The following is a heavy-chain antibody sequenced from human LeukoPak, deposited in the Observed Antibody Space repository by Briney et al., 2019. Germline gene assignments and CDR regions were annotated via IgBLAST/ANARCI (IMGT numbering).Heavy chain of an antibody. V-gene: IGHV4-31*03. Sequence: SQTLSLTCTVSGGSISSGGYYWSWIRQHPGKGLEWIGYIYYSGSTYYNPSLKSRVTISVDTSKNQFSLKLSSVTAADTAVYYCARNDYYDSSGRRRTGWFDPWGQGTLVTVSS. CDR1: GGSISSGGYY. D-gene: IGHD3-22*01. J-gene: IGHJ5*02. CDR3: ARNDYYDSSGRRRTGWFDP. CDR2: IYYSGST.